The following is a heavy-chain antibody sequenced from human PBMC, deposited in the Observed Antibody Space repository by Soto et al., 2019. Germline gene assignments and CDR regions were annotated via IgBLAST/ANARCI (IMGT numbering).Heavy chain of an antibody. Sequence: VESGAEVKKPGASVKVSCKGSGYAFTTYGITWVRQAPGQGLEWMGWISAHNGNTNYAQKLQGRVTVTRDTSTSTAYMELRSLRSDDTAVYYCARGRYGDYWGQGALVTVSS. CDR1: GYAFTTYG. CDR2: ISAHNGNT. V-gene: IGHV1-18*01. CDR3: ARGRYGDY. J-gene: IGHJ4*02. D-gene: IGHD1-1*01.